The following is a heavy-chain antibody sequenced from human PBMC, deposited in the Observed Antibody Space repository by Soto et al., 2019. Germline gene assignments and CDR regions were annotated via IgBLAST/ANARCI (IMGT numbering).Heavy chain of an antibody. Sequence: GASVKVSCKASGYTFTSYGVSWVRQAPGQGLEWMGWISAFNGQANYIQKVQGRVTLTTEASTSTAYMELRSLRSDDTAVYYCARGGDYYYGLDVWGQGTTVTVSS. D-gene: IGHD3-16*01. CDR1: GYTFTSYG. V-gene: IGHV1-18*01. CDR2: ISAFNGQA. CDR3: ARGGDYYYGLDV. J-gene: IGHJ6*02.